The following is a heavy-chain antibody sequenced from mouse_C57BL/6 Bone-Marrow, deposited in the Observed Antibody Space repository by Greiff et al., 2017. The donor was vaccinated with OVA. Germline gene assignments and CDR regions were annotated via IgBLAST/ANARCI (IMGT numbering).Heavy chain of an antibody. V-gene: IGHV1-64*01. Sequence: QVQLQQSGAELVKPGASVKLSCKASGYTFTSYWMHWVKQRPGQGLEWIGMIHPNSGSTHYNEKFKSKATLTVDKSSSTAYMQLSSLTSEDSPVYYGARESGYGNSPYAMDYWGQGTSVTVSS. CDR1: GYTFTSYW. CDR2: IHPNSGST. CDR3: ARESGYGNSPYAMDY. D-gene: IGHD2-1*01. J-gene: IGHJ4*01.